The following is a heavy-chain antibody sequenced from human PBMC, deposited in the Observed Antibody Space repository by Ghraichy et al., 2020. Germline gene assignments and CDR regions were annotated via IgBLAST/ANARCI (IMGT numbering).Heavy chain of an antibody. CDR2: MYFSGST. Sequence: SETLSLTCTVSGGSIGGYYWSWIRQPPGKGLEWIAYMYFSGSTNSNPSLKSRVTISVDTSKKQVSLNLSSVTAADTVVYYCARGRGGSGSYYDIWGQGSLVTVFS. CDR3: ARGRGGSGSYYDI. CDR1: GGSIGGYY. V-gene: IGHV4-59*01. D-gene: IGHD3-10*01. J-gene: IGHJ4*02.